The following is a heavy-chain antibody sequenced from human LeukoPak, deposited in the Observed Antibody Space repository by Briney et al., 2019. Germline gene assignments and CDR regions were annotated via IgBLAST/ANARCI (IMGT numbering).Heavy chain of an antibody. Sequence: VASLRVSSKVSGDTLSELSMHWGRQAPGEGREWMGGFDPEDGETIYAQKFQGRVTMTEDTSTDTAYMELSSLRSEDTAVYYCATGGVWNAFDIWGQGTMVTVSS. D-gene: IGHD6-6*01. CDR1: GDTLSELS. CDR3: ATGGVWNAFDI. CDR2: FDPEDGET. V-gene: IGHV1-24*01. J-gene: IGHJ3*02.